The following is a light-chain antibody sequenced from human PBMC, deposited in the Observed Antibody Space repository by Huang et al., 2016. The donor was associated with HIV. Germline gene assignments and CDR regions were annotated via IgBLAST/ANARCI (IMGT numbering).Light chain of an antibody. CDR2: GAS. CDR1: QSVSSN. CDR3: QQNNNWPPLFT. Sequence: EIVMTQSPATLSASPGERATLSCRASQSVSSNLAWYQQKPGQAPRLLIYGASTRATGIPARFSCSGSGTEFTLTISSLQSEDFAVYYCQQNNNWPPLFTFGPGTKVDIK. J-gene: IGKJ3*01. V-gene: IGKV3-15*01.